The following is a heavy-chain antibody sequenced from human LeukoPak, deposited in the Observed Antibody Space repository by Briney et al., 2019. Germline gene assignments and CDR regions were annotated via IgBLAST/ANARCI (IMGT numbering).Heavy chain of an antibody. CDR1: GFTFSSYS. V-gene: IGHV3-21*01. D-gene: IGHD6-19*01. J-gene: IGHJ4*02. CDR3: ARATYGTVAGTVFDY. Sequence: PGGSLRLSCAASGFTFSSYSMNWVRQAPGKGLEWVSSISSSSYIYYADSVKGRFTISRDNAKNSLYLQMNSLRAEDTAVYYCARATYGTVAGTVFDYWGQGTLVTVSS. CDR2: ISSSSYI.